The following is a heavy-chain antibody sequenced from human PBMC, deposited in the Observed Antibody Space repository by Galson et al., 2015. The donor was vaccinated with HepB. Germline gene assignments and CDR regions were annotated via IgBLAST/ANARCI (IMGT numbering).Heavy chain of an antibody. J-gene: IGHJ4*02. V-gene: IGHV3-74*01. Sequence: SLRLSCAASGFTFSSYWMHWVRQAPGKGLVWVSRINSDGSSTSYADSVKGRFTISRDNAKNTLYLQMNSLRAEDTAVYYCARAGPLYYDFWSGYPGFFDYWGQGTLVTVSS. CDR2: INSDGSST. CDR1: GFTFSSYW. D-gene: IGHD3-3*01. CDR3: ARAGPLYYDFWSGYPGFFDY.